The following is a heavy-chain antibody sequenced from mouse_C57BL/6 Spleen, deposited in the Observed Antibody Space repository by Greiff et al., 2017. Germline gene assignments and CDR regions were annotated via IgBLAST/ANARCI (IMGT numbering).Heavy chain of an antibody. D-gene: IGHD1-1*01. V-gene: IGHV1-15*01. Sequence: QVQLKESGAELVRPGASVTLSCKASGYTFTDYEMHWVKQTPVHGLEWIGAIDPETGGTAYNQKFKGKAILTADKSSSTAYMELRSLTSEDSAVYYCTPYYYGSSPFAYWGQGTLVTVSA. J-gene: IGHJ3*01. CDR1: GYTFTDYE. CDR3: TPYYYGSSPFAY. CDR2: IDPETGGT.